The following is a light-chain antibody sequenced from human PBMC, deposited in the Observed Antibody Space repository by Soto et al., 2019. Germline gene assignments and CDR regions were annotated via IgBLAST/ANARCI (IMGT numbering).Light chain of an antibody. J-gene: IGKJ1*01. V-gene: IGKV2D-29*01. CDR3: MQSIQVPWT. CDR1: QSLLHSNEKTY. CDR2: AVS. Sequence: DIVMTQTPLSLSVTPGKPASISCKSSQSLLHSNEKTYVYWYLQKPGQPPQLLIYAVSTRFSGVPDRFSGSGSGKDFPLRSSLVEAEDVGIYYCMQSIQVPWTFGQGTKVDIK.